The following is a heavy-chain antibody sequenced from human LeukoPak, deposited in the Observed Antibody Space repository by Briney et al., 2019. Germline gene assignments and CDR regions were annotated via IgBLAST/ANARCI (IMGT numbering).Heavy chain of an antibody. CDR2: ISGGTT. V-gene: IGHV3-49*03. CDR3: SRGSGWLSVY. J-gene: IGHJ4*02. Sequence: GGSLRLSCTASGFTFGDYLMSWFRQAPGKGLEWIGFISGGTTEYAASVKDRFTISRDDSTSIAYLQMNSLTTEDTAVYYCSRGSGWLSVYWGEGRLVTVSS. CDR1: GFTFGDYL. D-gene: IGHD6-19*01.